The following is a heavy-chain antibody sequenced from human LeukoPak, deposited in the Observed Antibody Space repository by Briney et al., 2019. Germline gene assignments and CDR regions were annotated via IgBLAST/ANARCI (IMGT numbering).Heavy chain of an antibody. D-gene: IGHD3-22*01. J-gene: IGHJ4*02. V-gene: IGHV4-34*01. Sequence: SETLSLTCAVYDGSFSGYYWSWIRQPPGKGLEWMGEINHSGSCNYNPSLKSRVTISVDTSKNQFSLKLSSVTAADTAVYYCARYSGYYLSYFDYWGQGTLVTVSS. CDR1: DGSFSGYY. CDR2: INHSGSC. CDR3: ARYSGYYLSYFDY.